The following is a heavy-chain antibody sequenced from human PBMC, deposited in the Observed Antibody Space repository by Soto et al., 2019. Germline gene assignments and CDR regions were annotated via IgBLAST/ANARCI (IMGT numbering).Heavy chain of an antibody. D-gene: IGHD3-10*01. V-gene: IGHV4-30-4*01. CDR2: IYYSGST. CDR1: GGYIGGGDYY. Sequence: SETKCVTCSVAGGYIGGGDYYWSWIRQPPGKGLEWIGYIYYSGSTYYNPSLKSRVTISVDTSKNQFPLKLSSVTAADTAVYYCARVGGFGATTIDYWGQGTLVTVSS. CDR3: ARVGGFGATTIDY. J-gene: IGHJ4*02.